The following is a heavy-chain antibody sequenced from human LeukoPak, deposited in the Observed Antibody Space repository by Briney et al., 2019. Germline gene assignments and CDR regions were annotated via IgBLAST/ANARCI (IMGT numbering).Heavy chain of an antibody. CDR3: AKAQLRVTTVIDN. CDR1: GFTFTRFN. D-gene: IGHD4-17*01. CDR2: ITTSGTYI. Sequence: GGSLRLSCAASGFTFTRFNMNWVRQAPGKGLELVSSITTSGTYIYYADSVKGRFTISRDNAKNSLYLQMNSLRAEDTAVYYCAKAQLRVTTVIDNWGQGTLVTVSS. J-gene: IGHJ4*02. V-gene: IGHV3-21*06.